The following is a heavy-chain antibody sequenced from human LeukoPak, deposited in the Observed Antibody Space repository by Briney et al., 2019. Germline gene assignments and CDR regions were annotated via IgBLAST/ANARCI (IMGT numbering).Heavy chain of an antibody. V-gene: IGHV1-2*02. CDR2: IDPKSGDT. CDR1: GYTFTSYY. J-gene: IGHJ4*02. D-gene: IGHD3-10*01. CDR3: ARGRSYTCRGVTCYCEGDY. Sequence: ASVNVSCKASGYTFTSYYMHWVRQAPGQGLEWMGWIDPKSGDTNLARRFQGRVTMTRDTAISTACMELSRLRSDDTAVYYCARGRSYTCRGVTCYCEGDYWGQGTLVTASS.